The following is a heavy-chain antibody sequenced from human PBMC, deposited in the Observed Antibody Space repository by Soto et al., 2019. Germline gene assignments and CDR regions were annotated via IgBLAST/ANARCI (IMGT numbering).Heavy chain of an antibody. J-gene: IGHJ4*02. V-gene: IGHV3-23*01. CDR1: GFTFSSYA. CDR2: ISGSGGST. Sequence: GGSLRLSCVASGFTFSSYAMSWVRQAPGKGLEWVSAISGSGGSTYYADSVKGRFTISRDNSKNTLYLQMNSLRAEDTAVYYCATPLEYSSSSADYWGQGTLVTVSS. D-gene: IGHD6-6*01. CDR3: ATPLEYSSSSADY.